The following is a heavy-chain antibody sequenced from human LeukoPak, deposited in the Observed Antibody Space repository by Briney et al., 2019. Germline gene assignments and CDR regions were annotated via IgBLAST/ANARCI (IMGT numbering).Heavy chain of an antibody. CDR1: GGSNSYRY. V-gene: IGHV4-4*07. J-gene: IGHJ4*02. D-gene: IGHD2/OR15-2a*01. Sequence: SETLSLTCTVSGGSNSYRYWIWIRQPAGEGLQWIGRIFNSGSTNYNPSLESRVTLSIDESKSQFSLRLNSVTAADTAVYYCASSLSSHFDYWGQAILVTVSS. CDR2: IFNSGST. CDR3: ASSLSSHFDY.